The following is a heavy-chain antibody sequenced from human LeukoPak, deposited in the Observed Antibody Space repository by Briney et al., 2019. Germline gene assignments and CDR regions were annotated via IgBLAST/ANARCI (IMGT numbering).Heavy chain of an antibody. J-gene: IGHJ4*02. CDR3: ARVQLGYCSSTSCYLDY. D-gene: IGHD2-2*01. V-gene: IGHV3-20*04. CDR1: GFTFDDYG. CDR2: INWNGGSR. Sequence: PGGSLRLSCAASGFTFDDYGMSWVRHAPGKGLEWVSGINWNGGSRVYADSVKGRFTISRDNAKNSLYLQMNSLRAEDTALYYCARVQLGYCSSTSCYLDYWGQGTLVTVSS.